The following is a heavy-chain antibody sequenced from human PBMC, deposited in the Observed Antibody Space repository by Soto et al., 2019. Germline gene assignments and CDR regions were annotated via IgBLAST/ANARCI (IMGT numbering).Heavy chain of an antibody. D-gene: IGHD3-22*01. Sequence: LRLSCAASGFTFSNAWMSWVRQAPGKGLEWVGRIKSKTDGGTTDYAAPVKGRFTISRDDSKNTLYLQMNSLKTEDTAVYYCTRHTYYYDSSGYYYVGYYYYGMDVWGQGTTVTVS. V-gene: IGHV3-15*01. CDR3: TRHTYYYDSSGYYYVGYYYYGMDV. CDR2: IKSKTDGGTT. J-gene: IGHJ6*02. CDR1: GFTFSNAW.